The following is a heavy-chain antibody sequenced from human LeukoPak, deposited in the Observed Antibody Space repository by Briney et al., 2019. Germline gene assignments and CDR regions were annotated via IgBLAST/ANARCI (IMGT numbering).Heavy chain of an antibody. Sequence: ESLQISCETSGYSFTTYWIGWVRQMPGTGLVWGGAIYPDDSDNKYSPSFQSQVVTSADRSIRTAYLQWNILQTADTAESYCWRQRGSSEIINHFDPWGQGTLVTVS. CDR2: IYPDDSDN. CDR3: WRQRGSSEIINHFDP. V-gene: IGHV5-51*01. CDR1: GYSFTTYW. J-gene: IGHJ5*02. D-gene: IGHD1-14*01.